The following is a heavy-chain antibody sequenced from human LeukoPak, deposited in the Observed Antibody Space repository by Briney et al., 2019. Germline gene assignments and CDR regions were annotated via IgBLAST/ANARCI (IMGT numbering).Heavy chain of an antibody. V-gene: IGHV3-74*01. Sequence: GGSLRLSCAASGFDFSSNWMHWVRHAPGQGLVWVSRIKGDGISTNYADSVKGRFTISRDIAKNTLYLQMNSLRAEDTGVYYCAKDHYWSIDYWGREPWSPSLQ. CDR2: IKGDGIST. CDR1: GFDFSSNW. CDR3: AKDHYWSIDY. D-gene: IGHD3-3*01. J-gene: IGHJ4*02.